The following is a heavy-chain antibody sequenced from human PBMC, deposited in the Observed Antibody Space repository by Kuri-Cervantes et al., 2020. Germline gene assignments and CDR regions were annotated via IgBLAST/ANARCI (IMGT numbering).Heavy chain of an antibody. J-gene: IGHJ3*02. Sequence: SVKVSCKASGGTFSSYAISWVRQAPGQGLEWMGGIIPIFGTANYAQKFQGRVTITTDESTSTVYMELSSLRSEDTAVYYCARAGRVRWSPDAFDIWGQGTMVTVSS. CDR1: GGTFSSYA. D-gene: IGHD4-23*01. V-gene: IGHV1-69*05. CDR2: IIPIFGTA. CDR3: ARAGRVRWSPDAFDI.